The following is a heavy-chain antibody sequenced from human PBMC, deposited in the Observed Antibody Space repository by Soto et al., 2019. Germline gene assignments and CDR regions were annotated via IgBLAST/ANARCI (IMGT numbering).Heavy chain of an antibody. Sequence: DVQLVESGGGLVQPGRSLRLSCAASGFTFDDYAMHWVRQAPGKGLEWVSGISWNSGSIGYADSVKGRFTISRDNAKNSLYLQMNSLRAEDTALYYCAKDYGGSYDYWGQGTLVTVSS. CDR3: AKDYGGSYDY. V-gene: IGHV3-9*01. D-gene: IGHD3-16*01. CDR2: ISWNSGSI. CDR1: GFTFDDYA. J-gene: IGHJ4*02.